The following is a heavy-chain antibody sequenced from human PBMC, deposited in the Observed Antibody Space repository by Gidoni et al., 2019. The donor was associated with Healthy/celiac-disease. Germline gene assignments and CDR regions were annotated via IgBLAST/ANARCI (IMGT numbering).Heavy chain of an antibody. Sequence: QVQLQESGPGLVKPSETLSLTCTVSGGSFSRYYWSWIRQPPGKGLEWIGYIYYSGSTNYNPSLKSRVTISVDTSKNQFSLKLSSVTAADTAVYYCARGHFGESYRWFDPWGQGTLVTVSS. CDR2: IYYSGST. CDR3: ARGHFGESYRWFDP. V-gene: IGHV4-59*01. D-gene: IGHD3-10*01. J-gene: IGHJ5*02. CDR1: GGSFSRYY.